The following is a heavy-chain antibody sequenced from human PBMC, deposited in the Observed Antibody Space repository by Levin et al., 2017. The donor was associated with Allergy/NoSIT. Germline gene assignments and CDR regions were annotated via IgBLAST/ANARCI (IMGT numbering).Heavy chain of an antibody. V-gene: IGHV4-59*01. D-gene: IGHD3-22*01. Sequence: SETLSLTCTVSGGSISSYYWSWIRQPPGKGLEWIGYIYYSGSTNYNPSLKSRVTISVDTSKNQFSLKLSSVTAADTAVYYCARAYYYDSSGLEGDAFDIWGQGTMVTVSS. CDR2: IYYSGST. CDR1: GGSISSYY. CDR3: ARAYYYDSSGLEGDAFDI. J-gene: IGHJ3*02.